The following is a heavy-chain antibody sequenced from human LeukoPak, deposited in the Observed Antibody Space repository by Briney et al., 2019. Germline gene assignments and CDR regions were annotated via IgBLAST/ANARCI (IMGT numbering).Heavy chain of an antibody. D-gene: IGHD6-13*01. CDR1: GGSISSGDYY. CDR3: SGAAAAYVGYY. Sequence: SETLSLTCTVSGGSISSGDYYWGWIRQPPGKGLEWIGSIYDSGSTYYNPSLKSRVTISVDTSKNQFSLKLSSVTAADTAVYYCSGAAAAYVGYYWGQGTLVTVSS. CDR2: IYDSGST. V-gene: IGHV4-39*01. J-gene: IGHJ4*02.